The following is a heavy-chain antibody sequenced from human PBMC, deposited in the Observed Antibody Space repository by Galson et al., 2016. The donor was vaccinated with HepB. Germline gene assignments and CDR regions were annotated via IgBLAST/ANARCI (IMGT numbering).Heavy chain of an antibody. CDR1: GGSISSGGFY. Sequence: LSLTCTVSGGSISSGGFYWSWIRQHPGKGLEWIGYIYNSGSAYYNPSLKSRLIISVDTSKNQLSLKLSSVTAANTAVYYCARFYGVLGYFDYWGQGTLVTVSA. V-gene: IGHV4-31*03. J-gene: IGHJ4*02. CDR2: IYNSGSA. D-gene: IGHD4-17*01. CDR3: ARFYGVLGYFDY.